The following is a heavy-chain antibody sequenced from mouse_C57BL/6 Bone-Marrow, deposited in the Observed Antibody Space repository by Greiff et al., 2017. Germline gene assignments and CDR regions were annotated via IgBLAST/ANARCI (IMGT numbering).Heavy chain of an antibody. Sequence: QVQLKQSGPELVKPGASVKISCKASGYAFSSSWMNWVKQRPGKGLEWIGRIYPGDGDTNYNGKFKGKATLTADKSSSTAYMQLSSLTSEDSAVYFCARGYYRAMDYWGQGTSVTVSS. CDR2: IYPGDGDT. CDR3: ARGYYRAMDY. V-gene: IGHV1-82*01. CDR1: GYAFSSSW. D-gene: IGHD1-1*01. J-gene: IGHJ4*01.